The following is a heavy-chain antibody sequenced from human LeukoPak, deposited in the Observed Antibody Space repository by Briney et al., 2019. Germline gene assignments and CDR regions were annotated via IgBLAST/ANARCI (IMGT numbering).Heavy chain of an antibody. CDR3: ARGPTYQPIDS. Sequence: SETLSLTCTVSGGSISSGNYYWGWIRQPPGKGLDWITSIHYSGTTYYNPSLKSRVTISVDTSKNHFSLKLSSVTAADTAVYYCARGPTYQPIDSWGQGTLVTVSS. CDR1: GGSISSGNYY. V-gene: IGHV4-39*02. J-gene: IGHJ4*02. CDR2: IHYSGTT. D-gene: IGHD2-2*01.